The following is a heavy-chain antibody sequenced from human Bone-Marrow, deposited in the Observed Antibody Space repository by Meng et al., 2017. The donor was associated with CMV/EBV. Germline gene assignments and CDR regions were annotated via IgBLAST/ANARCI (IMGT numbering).Heavy chain of an antibody. V-gene: IGHV5-51*01. CDR2: IYPGDSDN. CDR3: AKIVVVPDAIWVGWFDP. CDR1: GYSFTSYW. Sequence: GGSLRLSCKGSGYSFTSYWIGWVRQMPGKGLEWMVIIYPGDSDNRYSPSFQGQVTISADKSISTAYLQWSSLKASDTAMYYCAKIVVVPDAIWVGWFDPWGQGTLVTVSS. D-gene: IGHD2-2*02. J-gene: IGHJ5*02.